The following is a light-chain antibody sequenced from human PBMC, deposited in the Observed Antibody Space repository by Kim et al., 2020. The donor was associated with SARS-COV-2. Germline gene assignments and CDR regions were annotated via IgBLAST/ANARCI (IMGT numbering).Light chain of an antibody. CDR3: LQDYNFPYT. V-gene: IGKV1-6*01. CDR1: QGIRND. J-gene: IGKJ2*01. Sequence: AIQMTQSPSSLSASVGDRVTTTCRASQGIRNDLGWYQQKPGQAPKLMISAASSLQSGVPSRFSGSGSGTDFTLTISSLQPEDFATYYCLQDYNFPYTFGQGTKLEI. CDR2: AAS.